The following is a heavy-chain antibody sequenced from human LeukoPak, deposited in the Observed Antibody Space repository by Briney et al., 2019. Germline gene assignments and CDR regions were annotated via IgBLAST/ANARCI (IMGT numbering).Heavy chain of an antibody. Sequence: TSETLSLTCTVSGGSISSSSYYWGWIRQPPGTGLEWIGSIYYSGSTYYNPSLKSRVTISVDTSKNQFSLKLSSVTAADTAVYYCARQSSYSGSYYDYWGQGTLVTVSS. V-gene: IGHV4-39*01. J-gene: IGHJ4*02. CDR2: IYYSGST. CDR3: ARQSSYSGSYYDY. D-gene: IGHD1-26*01. CDR1: GGSISSSSYY.